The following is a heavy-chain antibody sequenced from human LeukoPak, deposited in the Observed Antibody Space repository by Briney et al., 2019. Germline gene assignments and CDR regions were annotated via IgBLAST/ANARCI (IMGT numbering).Heavy chain of an antibody. D-gene: IGHD3-10*01. CDR1: GFTFSDYA. V-gene: IGHV3-33*01. CDR3: ARDRFMVRGVMVGTFDL. CDR2: IGYDGSNK. Sequence: GGALRLSCAASGFTFSDYAMHWGRQAPGKGREWVAVIGYDGSNKYDADSVKGRFTISRDNSKNMMYLQMNSLRAEDTAVYYCARDRFMVRGVMVGTFDLWGQGTMVTVSS. J-gene: IGHJ3*01.